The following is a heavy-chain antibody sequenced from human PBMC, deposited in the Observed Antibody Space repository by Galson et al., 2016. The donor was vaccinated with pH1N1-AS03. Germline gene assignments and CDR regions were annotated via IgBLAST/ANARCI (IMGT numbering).Heavy chain of an antibody. V-gene: IGHV4-34*01. CDR2: VDHSGDT. Sequence: ETLSLPCAVFNGSLSDNYWSWIRQPPGKGLELIGEVDHSGDTNFHPSLKGRVTVSLDSAKNQFSLRLTSVTAANTALYYCAREMTFYYETGGSHSMWGYYFDYWGQGSLVTVSS. J-gene: IGHJ4*02. CDR1: NGSLSDNY. CDR3: AREMTFYYETGGSHSMWGYYFDY. D-gene: IGHD3-22*01.